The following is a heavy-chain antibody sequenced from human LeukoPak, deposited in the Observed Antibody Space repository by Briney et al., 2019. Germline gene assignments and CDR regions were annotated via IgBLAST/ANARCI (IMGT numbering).Heavy chain of an antibody. CDR2: IFYSGST. D-gene: IGHD3-10*01. V-gene: IGHV4-59*01. J-gene: IGHJ4*02. Sequence: PSETLSLTCTVPGGSISTYYWNWIRQTPGKGPEWVGYIFYSGSTNYNPSLKRRVTISLDTSKNQFSLQLRSVTAADTAVYYCARGIGFGGHYDYWGQGTLVTVSS. CDR3: ARGIGFGGHYDY. CDR1: GGSISTYY.